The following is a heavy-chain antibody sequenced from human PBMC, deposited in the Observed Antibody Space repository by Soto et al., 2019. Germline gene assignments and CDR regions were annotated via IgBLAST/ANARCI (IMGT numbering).Heavy chain of an antibody. Sequence: KTSETLSLTCTVSGDSISRHYWNWIRQPPGKGLEWLGDIFYTGSTIYDPSLKSRLTISIETSKNQFSLTLTSVTTADTAVYYCARDAYYASSGVDHGLDVWGQGTSVTVSS. D-gene: IGHD3-10*01. CDR3: ARDAYYASSGVDHGLDV. CDR1: GDSISRHY. V-gene: IGHV4-59*11. J-gene: IGHJ6*02. CDR2: IFYTGST.